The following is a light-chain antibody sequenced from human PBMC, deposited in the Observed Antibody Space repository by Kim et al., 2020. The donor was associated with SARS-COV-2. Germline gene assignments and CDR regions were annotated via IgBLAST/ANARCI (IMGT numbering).Light chain of an antibody. V-gene: IGLV4-69*01. CDR3: PTWGTGKWV. Sequence: AARKLTCARSSGRGGYAIAWHKQQPETGPRYLMKVNIDGSHNRGDGIPERFSGASSGAERYLPISGLQSEDEADYYGPTWGTGKWVFGGGTQLTVL. CDR1: SGRGGYA. CDR2: VNIDGSH. J-gene: IGLJ3*02.